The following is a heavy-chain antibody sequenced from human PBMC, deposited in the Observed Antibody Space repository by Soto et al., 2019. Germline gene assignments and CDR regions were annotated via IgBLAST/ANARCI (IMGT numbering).Heavy chain of an antibody. V-gene: IGHV1-69*02. CDR3: VCHVKIAHRPTLGY. J-gene: IGHJ4*02. Sequence: QVHLVQSGAEVRKPGSSMRVSCKASGAAFYSYTFTWVRQAPGQGLEWVGRIIPVFGKVKSAPTFQDRVSLTADKSTSTVFMELSSLSSDDPALYYCVCHVKIAHRPTLGYWGQGSLITFSS. D-gene: IGHD6-6*01. CDR2: IIPVFGKV. CDR1: GAAFYSYT.